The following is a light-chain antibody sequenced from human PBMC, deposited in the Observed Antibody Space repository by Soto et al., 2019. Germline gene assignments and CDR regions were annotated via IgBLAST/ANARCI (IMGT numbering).Light chain of an antibody. CDR2: LGS. V-gene: IGKV2-28*01. CDR3: MQALQTPLT. CDR1: QSLLHSNVYNY. Sequence: DIVMTQSPLSLPVTPGEPASISCRSSQSLLHSNVYNYLDWYLQKPGQSPQLLIYLGSNRASGVTDRFSGSGSGTDFTLKISRVEAEDVGVSYCMQALQTPLTFGGGTKVEIK. J-gene: IGKJ4*01.